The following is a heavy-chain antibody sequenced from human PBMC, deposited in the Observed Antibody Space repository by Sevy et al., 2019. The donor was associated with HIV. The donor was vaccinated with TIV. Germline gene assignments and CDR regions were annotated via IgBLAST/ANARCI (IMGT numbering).Heavy chain of an antibody. V-gene: IGHV3-11*01. CDR1: GFTFSDYY. J-gene: IGHJ5*02. D-gene: IGHD3-22*01. Sequence: GGSLRLSCAASGFTFSDYYMSWIRQAPGKGLEWVSYISRSGSTINYADSVKGRFTISRDNAKNSLYLQINSLRAEDSAVYYCAIENTMIEEPGWFDPWGQGTLVTVSS. CDR3: AIENTMIEEPGWFDP. CDR2: ISRSGSTI.